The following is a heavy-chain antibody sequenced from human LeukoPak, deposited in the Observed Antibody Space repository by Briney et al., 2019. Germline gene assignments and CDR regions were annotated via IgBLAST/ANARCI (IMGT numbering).Heavy chain of an antibody. CDR3: ARDGDSSGSYAFDI. CDR1: GGSISSGGYY. J-gene: IGHJ3*02. CDR2: IYYSGST. V-gene: IGHV4-31*03. D-gene: IGHD3-22*01. Sequence: SQTLSLTCTVSGGSISSGGYYWSWIRQHPGKGLEWIGYIYYSGSTYYNPSLKSRVTRSVDTSKNQFSLKLSSVTAADTAVYYCARDGDSSGSYAFDIWGQGTMVTVSS.